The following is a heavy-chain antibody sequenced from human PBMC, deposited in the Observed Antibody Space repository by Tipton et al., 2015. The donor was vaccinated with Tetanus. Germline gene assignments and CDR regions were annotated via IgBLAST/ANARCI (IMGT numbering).Heavy chain of an antibody. V-gene: IGHV1-2*02. Sequence: QMQLVQSGTEVKKPGASVKVSCTASGYTFTGYYMYWVRQAPGQGLEWMGWIDPNSGGTIYAQKFQGRITMTRDTSISTAYMELNSLRSDDTAVYYCARDRGDYIYYGMDVWGPGTTVTVPS. CDR1: GYTFTGYY. D-gene: IGHD3-22*01. CDR3: ARDRGDYIYYGMDV. CDR2: IDPNSGGT. J-gene: IGHJ6*02.